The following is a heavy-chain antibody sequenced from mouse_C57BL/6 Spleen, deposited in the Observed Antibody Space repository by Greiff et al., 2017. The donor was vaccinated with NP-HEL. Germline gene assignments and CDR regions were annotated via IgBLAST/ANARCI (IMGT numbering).Heavy chain of an antibody. CDR2: IYPGDGDT. J-gene: IGHJ2*01. CDR1: GYAFSSYW. D-gene: IGHD2-4*01. Sequence: QVQLKESGAELVKPGASVKLSCKASGYAFSSYWMNWVKQRPGKGLEWIGQIYPGDGDTNYNGKFKGKATLTADKSSSTAYMQLSSLTSGGSAVDFGARHSTMITTGPRYLDYWGQGTTLTVSS. CDR3: ARHSTMITTGPRYLDY. V-gene: IGHV1-80*01.